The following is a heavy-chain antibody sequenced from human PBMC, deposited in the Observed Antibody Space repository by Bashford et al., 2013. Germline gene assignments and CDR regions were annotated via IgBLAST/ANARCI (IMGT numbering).Heavy chain of an antibody. D-gene: IGHD1-14*01. J-gene: IGHJ5*02. CDR3: VRGTAFTTSSCPLDL. CDR1: GFTLTGYY. Sequence: VASVKVSCKTSGFTLTGYYMYWVRQAPGQGLEWMGWINPNNGATGYAQKFQGRVTLTWDTSITTTYMELNSLRAEDTAVYYCVRGTAFTTSSCPLDLWGQGTLVTVSS. CDR2: INPNNGAT. V-gene: IGHV1-2*02.